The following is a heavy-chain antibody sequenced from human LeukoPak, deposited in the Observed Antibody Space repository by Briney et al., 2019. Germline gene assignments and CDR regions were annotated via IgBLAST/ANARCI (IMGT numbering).Heavy chain of an antibody. CDR3: AKMEGLAFDY. CDR2: VYYSGRT. CDR1: GGSIISYY. V-gene: IGHV4-59*01. J-gene: IGHJ4*02. Sequence: SETLSLTCTVSGGSIISYYWSWIRQPPGKGLEWIGYVYYSGRTNYNSSLKSRVTISADTSKDQFSLRLSSVTAADTAVYYCAKMEGLAFDYWGQGTLVTVSS. D-gene: IGHD2-8*01.